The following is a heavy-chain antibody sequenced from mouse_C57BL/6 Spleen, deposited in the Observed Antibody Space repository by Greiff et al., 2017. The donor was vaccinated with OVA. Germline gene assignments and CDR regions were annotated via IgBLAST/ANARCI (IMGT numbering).Heavy chain of an antibody. CDR2: ISRGGGYI. CDR3: THWTYDYAMDD. J-gene: IGHJ4*01. Sequence: EVKLMESGEGLVKPGGSLKLSCAASGFTFSSYAMSWVRQTPEKRLEWVAYISRGGGYIYYTDNVKGRFTISRDNARNTLYLQMSSLKSEDTAMEDCTHWTYDYAMDDWGQGTSVTVSS. D-gene: IGHD3-3*01. V-gene: IGHV5-9-1*02. CDR1: GFTFSSYA.